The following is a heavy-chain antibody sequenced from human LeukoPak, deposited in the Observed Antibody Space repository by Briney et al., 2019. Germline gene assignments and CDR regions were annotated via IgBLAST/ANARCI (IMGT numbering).Heavy chain of an antibody. CDR2: ISTSGDVT. V-gene: IGHV3-23*01. Sequence: GGSLRLSCAASGFTFSNSAMSWVRQTPGKGLDLVSVISTSGDVTYYTDSVKGRFTISRDNSRNTLYLQMNSLGAEDTAVYYCARKNVGGHPLDYWGQGTLVTVSP. CDR3: ARKNVGGHPLDY. J-gene: IGHJ4*02. D-gene: IGHD3-16*01. CDR1: GFTFSNSA.